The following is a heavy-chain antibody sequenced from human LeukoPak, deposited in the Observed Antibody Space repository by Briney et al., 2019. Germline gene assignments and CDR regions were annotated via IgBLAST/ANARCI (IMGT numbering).Heavy chain of an antibody. Sequence: GGSLRLSCAASGFSFSTYGMHWVRQAPGKGLEWVAVISYDGSAKYYADSVKGRFTISRDNAKKSLYLQMTSLRAEDTAVYYCARLLYYDSSGYSYWGQGILVTVSS. CDR1: GFSFSTYG. J-gene: IGHJ4*02. D-gene: IGHD3-22*01. CDR2: ISYDGSAK. CDR3: ARLLYYDSSGYSY. V-gene: IGHV3-30*03.